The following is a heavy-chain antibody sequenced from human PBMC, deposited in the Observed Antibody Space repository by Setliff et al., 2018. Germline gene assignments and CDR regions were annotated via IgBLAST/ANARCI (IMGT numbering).Heavy chain of an antibody. CDR3: ARTGTYRYFDF. Sequence: SETLSLTCTVSGGSISSSSYYWGWIRQPPGKGLEWIGSVYYRGSTYYNPSLKSRVTVSVDMAQNQFSLRLSSVTAADTAVYYCARTGTYRYFDFWGQGTLVTVSS. CDR2: VYYRGST. J-gene: IGHJ4*02. CDR1: GGSISSSSYY. D-gene: IGHD1-1*01. V-gene: IGHV4-39*01.